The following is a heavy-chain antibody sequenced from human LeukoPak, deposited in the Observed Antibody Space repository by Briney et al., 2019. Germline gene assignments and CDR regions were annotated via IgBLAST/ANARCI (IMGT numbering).Heavy chain of an antibody. Sequence: GGSLRLSCAASGFTFSSYGMHWVRQAPGKGLEWVAVISYDGTNKFYADSVKGRFTISRDNSKNTLYLQMNSLRTEDTAVYYCAKAEGYDILTGLDYWGQGTLVTVSS. CDR3: AKAEGYDILTGLDY. CDR1: GFTFSSYG. J-gene: IGHJ4*02. V-gene: IGHV3-30*18. D-gene: IGHD3-9*01. CDR2: ISYDGTNK.